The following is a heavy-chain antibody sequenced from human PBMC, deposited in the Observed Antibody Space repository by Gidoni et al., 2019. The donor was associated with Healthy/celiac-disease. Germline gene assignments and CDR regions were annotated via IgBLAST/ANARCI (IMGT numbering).Heavy chain of an antibody. J-gene: IGHJ3*02. CDR2: IYSGGST. CDR1: GFTVSSNY. Sequence: EVQLVESGGGLVQPGGSLRLSCAASGFTVSSNYMSWVRQAPGKGLEWVSVIYSGGSTYYADSVKGRFTISRDNSKNTLYLQMNSLRAEDTAVYYCAREPPDSSGTWGAFDIWGQGTMVTVSS. D-gene: IGHD3-22*01. CDR3: AREPPDSSGTWGAFDI. V-gene: IGHV3-66*01.